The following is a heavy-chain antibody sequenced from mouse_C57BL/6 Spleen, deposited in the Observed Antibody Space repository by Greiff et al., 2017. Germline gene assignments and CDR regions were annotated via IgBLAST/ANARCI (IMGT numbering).Heavy chain of an antibody. Sequence: VKLVESGPGLVAPSQSLSITCTVSGFSLTGYGVRWVRQPPGKGLEWLGVIWGDGSTNYHSALISRLSISKDNSKGQVFLKLNSLQTDDTATYDCAASTVVAANWYFDVWGTGTTVTVSS. J-gene: IGHJ1*03. CDR3: AASTVVAANWYFDV. CDR2: IWGDGST. V-gene: IGHV2-3*01. CDR1: GFSLTGYG. D-gene: IGHD1-1*01.